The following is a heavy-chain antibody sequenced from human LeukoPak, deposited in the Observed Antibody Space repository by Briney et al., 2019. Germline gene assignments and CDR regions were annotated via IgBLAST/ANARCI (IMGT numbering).Heavy chain of an antibody. V-gene: IGHV5-51*01. CDR2: IYPGGSDT. Sequence: GESLKISCKGSGYTFTTDWIGWVRQMPGKGLEWMGIIYPGGSDTIYNPSFQGQVIISVDKSINTAYMECTSLKASDTAKYFCARRTGGFESWGQGTLVIVSS. D-gene: IGHD3-10*01. CDR1: GYTFTTDW. J-gene: IGHJ4*02. CDR3: ARRTGGFES.